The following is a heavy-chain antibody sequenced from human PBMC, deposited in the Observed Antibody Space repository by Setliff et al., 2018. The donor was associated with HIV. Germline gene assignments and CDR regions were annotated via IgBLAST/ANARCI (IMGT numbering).Heavy chain of an antibody. CDR3: ATTPTLDSSGQAFDY. CDR2: INTHNGNT. D-gene: IGHD3-22*01. V-gene: IGHV1-18*01. CDR1: GYTFTNYD. Sequence: ASVKVSCKASGYTFTNYDINWVRQAPGQGLEWMGWINTHNGNTNSAQKFQGRVTMTTDTSTSTAYMELRNLRSDDTAVYYCATTPTLDSSGQAFDYWGQGTLVTVSS. J-gene: IGHJ4*02.